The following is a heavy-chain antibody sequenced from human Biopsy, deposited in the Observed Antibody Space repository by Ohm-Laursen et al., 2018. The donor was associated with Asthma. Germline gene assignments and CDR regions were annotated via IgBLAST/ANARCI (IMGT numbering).Heavy chain of an antibody. CDR3: ARGLDYSGRSGFDY. D-gene: IGHD3-10*01. V-gene: IGHV3-33*05. J-gene: IGHJ4*02. Sequence: SLRLSCTASGFTFSSYGMDWVRQAPGKGLEWVALMSYDGSIKDYADSVKGRFTISRDNSMNTLYLHMNSLRVEDTAVNYCARGLDYSGRSGFDYWGQGTLVTVSS. CDR2: MSYDGSIK. CDR1: GFTFSSYG.